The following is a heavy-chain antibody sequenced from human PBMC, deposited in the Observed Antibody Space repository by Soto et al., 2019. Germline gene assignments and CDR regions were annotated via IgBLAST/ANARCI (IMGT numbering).Heavy chain of an antibody. V-gene: IGHV3-30-3*01. J-gene: IGHJ5*02. CDR1: GFTFSSYA. D-gene: IGHD5-18*01. Sequence: LRLSCAASGFTFSSYAMHWVRQAPGKGLEWVAVISYDGSNKYYADSVKGRFTISRDNSKNTLYLQMNSLRAEDTAVYYCARDSRVTAMVGNWFDPWGQGTLVTVSS. CDR2: ISYDGSNK. CDR3: ARDSRVTAMVGNWFDP.